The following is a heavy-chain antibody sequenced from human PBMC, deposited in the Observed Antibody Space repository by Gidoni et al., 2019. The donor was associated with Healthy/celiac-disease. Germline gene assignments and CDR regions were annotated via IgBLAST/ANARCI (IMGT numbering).Heavy chain of an antibody. V-gene: IGHV3-53*01. Sequence: EVQLVESGGGVIQPGGSRRRSWAASGVTVSSNYMSWVRQAPGKGLEWVSVIYSGGSTYSADALKCRFPISRANSKNTLYLQMNSLRAEDTAVYYCARLVGATTRDAFDIWGQGTMVTVSS. D-gene: IGHD1-26*01. CDR1: GVTVSSNY. J-gene: IGHJ3*02. CDR3: ARLVGATTRDAFDI. CDR2: IYSGGST.